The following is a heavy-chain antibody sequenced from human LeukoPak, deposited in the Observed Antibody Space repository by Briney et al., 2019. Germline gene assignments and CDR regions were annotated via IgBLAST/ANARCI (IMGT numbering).Heavy chain of an antibody. CDR3: ARDAEGDIVVVVAAAYFDY. J-gene: IGHJ4*02. D-gene: IGHD2-15*01. CDR2: INAGNGNT. Sequence: GGSLRLSCAASGYTFTSYAMHWVRQAPGQRLEWMGWINAGNGNTKYSQKFQGRVTITRDTSASTAYMELSSLRSEDTAVYYCARDAEGDIVVVVAAAYFDYWGQGTLVTVSS. V-gene: IGHV1-3*01. CDR1: GYTFTSYA.